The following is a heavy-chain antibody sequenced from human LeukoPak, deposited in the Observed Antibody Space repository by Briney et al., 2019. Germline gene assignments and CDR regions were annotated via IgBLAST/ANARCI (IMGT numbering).Heavy chain of an antibody. J-gene: IGHJ4*02. Sequence: ASVKVSCKASGYTFTGYYMHWVRQAPGQGLEWMGWINPNSGGTNYAQKFQGRVTMTRDTSISTAYMELSRLRSDDTAVYYCARAVPKGGATTFDYWGQGTLVTVSS. D-gene: IGHD1-26*01. V-gene: IGHV1-2*02. CDR2: INPNSGGT. CDR3: ARAVPKGGATTFDY. CDR1: GYTFTGYY.